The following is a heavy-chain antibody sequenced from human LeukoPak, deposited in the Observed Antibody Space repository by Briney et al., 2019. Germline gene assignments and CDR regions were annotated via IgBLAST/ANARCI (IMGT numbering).Heavy chain of an antibody. V-gene: IGHV1-18*01. CDR3: ARAVFGVVSRFDY. CDR1: GYTFTSYG. Sequence: GASVKVSCKASGYTFTSYGISWVRQAPGQGLEWMGWISAYNGNTNYAQNLQGRVTMTTDTSTSTAYMELRSLRSDYTAVYYCARAVFGVVSRFDYWRQGTLVTVSS. CDR2: ISAYNGNT. D-gene: IGHD3-3*01. J-gene: IGHJ4*02.